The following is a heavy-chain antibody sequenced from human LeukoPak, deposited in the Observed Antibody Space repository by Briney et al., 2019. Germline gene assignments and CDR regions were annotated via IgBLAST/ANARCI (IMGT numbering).Heavy chain of an antibody. CDR2: IYYSGST. J-gene: IGHJ6*03. V-gene: IGHV4-39*01. CDR1: GGSISSSSYY. CDR3: ARHYKSSHYYMDV. Sequence: SETLSLTCTVSGGSISSSSYYWGWIRQPPGKGLEWIGSIYYSGSTYYSPSLKSRVTISVDTSKNQFSLKLSSVTAADTAVYYCARHYKSSHYYMDVWGKGTTVTVSS. D-gene: IGHD1-1*01.